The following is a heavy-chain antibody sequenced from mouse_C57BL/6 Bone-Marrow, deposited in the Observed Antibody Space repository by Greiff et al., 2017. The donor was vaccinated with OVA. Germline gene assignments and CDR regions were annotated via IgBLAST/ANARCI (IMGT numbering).Heavy chain of an antibody. CDR2: IYPGSGST. Sequence: QVQLQQPGAELVKPGASVKMSCKASGYTFTSYWITWVKQRPGQGLEWIGDIYPGSGSTNYNEKFKSKATLTVDTSSSTAYMQLSSLTSEDSAVYYCAREGEHSYRSLFAYRGQGTLVTVSA. CDR1: GYTFTSYW. CDR3: AREGEHSYRSLFAY. J-gene: IGHJ3*01. V-gene: IGHV1-55*01. D-gene: IGHD1-1*01.